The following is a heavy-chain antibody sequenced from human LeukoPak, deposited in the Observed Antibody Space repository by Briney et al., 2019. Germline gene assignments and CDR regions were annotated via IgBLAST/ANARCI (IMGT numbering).Heavy chain of an antibody. Sequence: GESLKISCKGSGYSFTSYWTGWVRQMPGKGLEWMGIIYPGDSDTRYSPSFQGQVTISADKSISTAYLQWSSLKASDTAMYYCATPLGDYDILTGQASAFDIWGQGTMVTVSS. CDR1: GYSFTSYW. CDR2: IYPGDSDT. D-gene: IGHD3-9*01. V-gene: IGHV5-51*01. CDR3: ATPLGDYDILTGQASAFDI. J-gene: IGHJ3*02.